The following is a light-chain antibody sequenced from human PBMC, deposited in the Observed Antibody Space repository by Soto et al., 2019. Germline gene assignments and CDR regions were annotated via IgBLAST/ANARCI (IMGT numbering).Light chain of an antibody. Sequence: EIVLTQSPGTLSLSPGERATLSCRVSQSVTSNYIAWYQQKPGQAPRLLIYGASTRDTGIPARFSGSGSGTEFTLTISSLQSEDFAVYHCQQYNKWPPTFGQGTKVDIK. CDR3: QQYNKWPPT. CDR2: GAS. V-gene: IGKV3-15*01. J-gene: IGKJ1*01. CDR1: QSVTSN.